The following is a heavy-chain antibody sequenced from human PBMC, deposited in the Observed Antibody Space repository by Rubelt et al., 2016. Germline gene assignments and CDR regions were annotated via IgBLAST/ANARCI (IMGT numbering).Heavy chain of an antibody. Sequence: QLQLQESGPGLVKPSETLSLTCTVSGGSISSSSYYWSWIRQPPGKGLEWIGYIYYSGSTNYNPSLKGRVTRSVDTSKNQFSLKLSSVTAAETAVYYCARSSRIQLSDYWGQGTLVTVSS. CDR1: GGSISSSSYY. CDR2: IYYSGST. V-gene: IGHV4-61*05. J-gene: IGHJ4*02. CDR3: ARSSRIQLSDY. D-gene: IGHD5-18*01.